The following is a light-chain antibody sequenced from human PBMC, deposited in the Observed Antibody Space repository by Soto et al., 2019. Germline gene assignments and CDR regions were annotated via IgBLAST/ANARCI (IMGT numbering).Light chain of an antibody. CDR1: SSDIGGYNY. J-gene: IGLJ2*01. V-gene: IGLV2-14*01. CDR2: NVS. Sequence: QSALTQPASVSGSPGQSITISCTGTSSDIGGYNYVSWYQQNHGKAPKLMIYNVSNRPSGVSNRFSASKSGNTASLTISGLQAEDEADYYCSSYTSSTTLIFGGGTKLTVL. CDR3: SSYTSSTTLI.